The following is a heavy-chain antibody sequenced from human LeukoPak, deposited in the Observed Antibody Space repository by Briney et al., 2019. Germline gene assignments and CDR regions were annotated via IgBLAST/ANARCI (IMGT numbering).Heavy chain of an antibody. J-gene: IGHJ4*02. D-gene: IGHD5/OR15-5a*01. V-gene: IGHV3-30*02. CDR1: RFTFSNFD. CDR2: IRFDGSNE. Sequence: GGSLRLSCAASRFTFSNFDMHWVRQAPGKGLEWVTFIRFDGSNEYYADSVRGRFTISRDNSKNTLYLQMSSLRPEDTAVYYCARQIGVSIDYRGQGTLVTVSS. CDR3: ARQIGVSIDY.